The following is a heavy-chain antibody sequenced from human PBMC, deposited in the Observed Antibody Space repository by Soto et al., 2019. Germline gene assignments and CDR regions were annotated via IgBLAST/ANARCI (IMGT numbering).Heavy chain of an antibody. CDR1: GGTFSSYA. V-gene: IGHV1-69*01. CDR3: ARDGEGPVAARGWFDL. Sequence: QVQLVQSGAEVKKPGSSVKVSCKASGGTFSSYAISWVRQAPGQGLEWMGGIIPIFGTANYAQKFQGRVTMTEDESTRSAYMELSSLRSEDTAVYYCARDGEGPVAARGWFDLWGQGTLVTVSS. CDR2: IIPIFGTA. J-gene: IGHJ5*02. D-gene: IGHD6-6*01.